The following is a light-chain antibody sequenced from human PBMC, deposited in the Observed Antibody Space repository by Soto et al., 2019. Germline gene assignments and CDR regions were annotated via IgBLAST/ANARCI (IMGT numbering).Light chain of an antibody. CDR1: SSDVGGYNY. J-gene: IGLJ3*02. CDR3: SSYTSSSFWV. Sequence: QSALTQPPSASGSPGQSVTISCTGTSSDVGGYNYVSWYQQHPGKAPKVMIYEVSKRPSGVPARFSGSKSGNTASLTVSGLQTEDEADYYCSSYTSSSFWVFGGRTKLTVL. V-gene: IGLV2-8*01. CDR2: EVS.